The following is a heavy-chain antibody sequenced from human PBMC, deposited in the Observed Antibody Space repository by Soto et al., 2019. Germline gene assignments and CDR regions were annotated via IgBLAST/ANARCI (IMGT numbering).Heavy chain of an antibody. CDR1: GFIFSIYT. Sequence: GGSLRLSCAASGFIFSIYTMHWVRQAPGKGLEWVAVISFDGGNKYYADSVKGRFTISRDNSKNTLFLQMNRLSAEDTAMYYCAQGIPGYYYGMDVWGQGTTVTVSS. D-gene: IGHD5-18*01. V-gene: IGHV3-30-3*01. J-gene: IGHJ6*02. CDR2: ISFDGGNK. CDR3: AQGIPGYYYGMDV.